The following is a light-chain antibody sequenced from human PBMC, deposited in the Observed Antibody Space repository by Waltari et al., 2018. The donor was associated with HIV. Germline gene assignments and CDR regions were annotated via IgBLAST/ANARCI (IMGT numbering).Light chain of an antibody. J-gene: IGKJ3*01. CDR1: QRINNN. V-gene: IGKV1-39*01. Sequence: DIQMTQSPASLSASVGDRVTITCRASQRINNNLNWYQQKPGKAPDLLIYDASSLQGGVPSRFSGSGSGTDFTLTISSLQPEDFASYCCEQSYRAPLTFGPGTKVDIK. CDR3: EQSYRAPLT. CDR2: DAS.